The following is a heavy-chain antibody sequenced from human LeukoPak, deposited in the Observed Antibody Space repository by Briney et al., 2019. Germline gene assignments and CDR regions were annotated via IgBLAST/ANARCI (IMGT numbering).Heavy chain of an antibody. CDR2: INHSGST. J-gene: IGHJ4*02. V-gene: IGHV4-34*01. Sequence: SETLSLTCAVYGGSFSGYYWSWIRQPPGKGLEWIGEINHSGSTNYNPSLKSRVTISVDTSKNQFSLKLSSVTAAGTAVYYCARGGSSGLNYWGQGTLVTVSS. D-gene: IGHD6-19*01. CDR3: ARGGSSGLNY. CDR1: GGSFSGYY.